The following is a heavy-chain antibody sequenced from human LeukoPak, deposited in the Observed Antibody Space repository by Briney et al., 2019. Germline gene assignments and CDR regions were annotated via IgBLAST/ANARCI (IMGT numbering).Heavy chain of an antibody. V-gene: IGHV1-18*01. D-gene: IGHD3-10*01. CDR2: ISAYNGNT. CDR3: ARDNYYGSGSDNNWFDP. Sequence: GASVKVSCKASGYIFTSYAISWVRQAPGQGLEWMGWISAYNGNTNYAQRLQGRVTMTTDTSTSTAYMELRSLRSDDTAVYYCARDNYYGSGSDNNWFDPWGQGTLVTVSS. J-gene: IGHJ5*02. CDR1: GYIFTSYA.